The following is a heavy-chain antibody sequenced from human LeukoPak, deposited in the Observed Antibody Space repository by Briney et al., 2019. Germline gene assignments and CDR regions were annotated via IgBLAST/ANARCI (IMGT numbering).Heavy chain of an antibody. V-gene: IGHV1-46*01. CDR3: ARVILDGYSGYDLGGLDY. Sequence: ASVKVSCKASGYTFTSYYMHWVRQAPGQGLEWMGIINPSGGSTSYAQKFQGRVTMTRDTSTSTVYMELSSLRSEDTAEYYCARVILDGYSGYDLGGLDYWGQGTLVTVSS. D-gene: IGHD5-12*01. J-gene: IGHJ4*02. CDR1: GYTFTSYY. CDR2: INPSGGST.